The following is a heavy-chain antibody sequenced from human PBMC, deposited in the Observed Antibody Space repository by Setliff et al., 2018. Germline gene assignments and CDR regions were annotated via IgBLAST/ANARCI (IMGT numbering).Heavy chain of an antibody. CDR3: ARGYAARVGATDY. V-gene: IGHV4-39*07. CDR1: GGSISTTNYF. D-gene: IGHD1-26*01. CDR2: LYYTGAT. Sequence: SETLSLTCTVSGGSISTTNYFWGWIRQPPGGGLEWIGILYYTGATYYNPSLKSRVTISVDTPNNQFSLKLSSVTAADTAVFYCARGYAARVGATDYWGQGALVTVSS. J-gene: IGHJ4*02.